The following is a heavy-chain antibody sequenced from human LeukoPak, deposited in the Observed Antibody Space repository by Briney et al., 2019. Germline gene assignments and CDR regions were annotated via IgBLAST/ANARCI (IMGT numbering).Heavy chain of an antibody. Sequence: SSETLSLTCAVYGGSFIGYYWSWIRPPPGKGLEWIGYIYYSGSTNYKPSLKSRVTISIHTSKNPFSLKLSSVTAADTAVYYCARGGYYGSGNDFRFDPWGQGTLVTVSS. D-gene: IGHD3-10*01. CDR2: IYYSGST. CDR3: ARGGYYGSGNDFRFDP. J-gene: IGHJ5*02. CDR1: GGSFIGYY. V-gene: IGHV4-59*01.